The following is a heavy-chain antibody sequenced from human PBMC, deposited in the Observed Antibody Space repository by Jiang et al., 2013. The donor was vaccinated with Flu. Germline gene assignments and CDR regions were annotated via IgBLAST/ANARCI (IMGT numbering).Heavy chain of an antibody. CDR1: GYTFTSYA. J-gene: IGHJ4*02. CDR3: ARGAGIAVAAPGY. Sequence: GAEVKKPGASVKVSCKASGYTFTSYAMHWVRQAPGQRLEWMGWINAGNGNTKYSQKFQGRVTITRDTSASTAYMELSSLRSEDTAVYYCARGAGIAVAAPGYWGQGTLVTVSS. V-gene: IGHV1-3*01. D-gene: IGHD6-19*01. CDR2: INAGNGNT.